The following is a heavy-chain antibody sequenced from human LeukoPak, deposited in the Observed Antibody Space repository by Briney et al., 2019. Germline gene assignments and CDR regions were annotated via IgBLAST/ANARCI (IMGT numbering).Heavy chain of an antibody. D-gene: IGHD3-10*01. Sequence: GASVKVSCKASGYTFTGYYMHWVRQAPGQGLEWMEWINPNSGGTNYAQKFQGRVTMTRDTSITTAYMELSRLRSDDTAVYYCARSRNYGSGSYHNLFYPWGEGNLVTVSS. CDR3: ARSRNYGSGSYHNLFYP. CDR1: GYTFTGYY. CDR2: INPNSGGT. V-gene: IGHV1-2*02. J-gene: IGHJ5*02.